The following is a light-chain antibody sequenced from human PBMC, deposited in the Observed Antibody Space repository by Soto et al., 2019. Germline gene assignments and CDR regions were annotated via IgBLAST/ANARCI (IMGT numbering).Light chain of an antibody. Sequence: QSVLTQPASVSGSPGQSITISCTGTSSDVGSYTRVSWYQQHPGKAPKLMIYEGSKRPSGVSNRFSGSKSGNTASLTISGLQAEDEADYYCCSYAGSSTFVVFGGGTKL. CDR3: CSYAGSSTFVV. CDR1: SSDVGSYTR. CDR2: EGS. J-gene: IGLJ2*01. V-gene: IGLV2-23*01.